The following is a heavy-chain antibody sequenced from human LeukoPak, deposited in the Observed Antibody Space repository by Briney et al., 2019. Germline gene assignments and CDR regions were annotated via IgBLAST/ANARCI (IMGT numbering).Heavy chain of an antibody. D-gene: IGHD3-9*01. V-gene: IGHV1-46*01. CDR1: GYTFTTYY. CDR2: INPSGGST. J-gene: IGHJ4*02. Sequence: AASVKVSCKASGYTFTTYYVHWVRQAPGQGLEWMGIINPSGGSTTYAQKFRGRLTMTRDMSTRTVYMEVSSLRSEDTGVYYCARGSRPVYNLLTGKRYFDYWGQGTLLTVSS. CDR3: ARGSRPVYNLLTGKRYFDY.